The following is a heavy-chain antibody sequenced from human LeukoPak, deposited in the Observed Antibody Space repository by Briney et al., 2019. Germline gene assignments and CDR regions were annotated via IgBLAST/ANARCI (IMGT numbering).Heavy chain of an antibody. CDR1: GGSFSGGYYY. CDR3: GGYCSGSSGYYAERIDY. V-gene: IGHV4-31*11. CDR2: IYYSGGT. D-gene: IGHD3-22*01. J-gene: IGHJ4*02. Sequence: SETLSLTCAVSGGSFSGGYYYWSRLRQHPGKGLEWIGYIYYSGGTYYNPSLKSRVSISVDTSKNQLSLKLMSVPAADTAVYCGGGYCSGSSGYYAERIDYWGQGTLVTVSS.